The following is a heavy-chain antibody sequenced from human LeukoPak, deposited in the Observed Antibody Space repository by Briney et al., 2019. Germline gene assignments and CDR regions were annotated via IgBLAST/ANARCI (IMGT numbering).Heavy chain of an antibody. CDR3: ARDSYAETCMDV. V-gene: IGHV3-30*19. CDR2: ISYDGSNK. CDR1: GFTFSSYG. D-gene: IGHD2-2*01. Sequence: PGGSLRLSCAASGFTFSSYGMHWVRQAPGKGLEWVAVISYDGSNKYYADSVKGRFTISRDNSKNTLYLQMNSLRAEDTAVYYCARDSYAETCMDVWGQGTTVTVSS. J-gene: IGHJ6*02.